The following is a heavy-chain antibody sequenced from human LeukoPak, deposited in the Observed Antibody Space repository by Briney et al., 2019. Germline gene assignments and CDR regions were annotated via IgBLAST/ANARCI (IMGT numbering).Heavy chain of an antibody. CDR3: ARFGGYYDSSGYYPFQH. CDR1: GDSINSNY. J-gene: IGHJ1*01. D-gene: IGHD3-22*01. Sequence: SETLSLTCSVSGDSINSNYWSWMRQPPGKGLEWIGYIYYGGSTNYNPSLKSRVSMSVDTSKNQFSLKLSSVTAADTAVYYCARFGGYYDSSGYYPFQHWGQGTLVTVSS. CDR2: IYYGGST. V-gene: IGHV4-59*08.